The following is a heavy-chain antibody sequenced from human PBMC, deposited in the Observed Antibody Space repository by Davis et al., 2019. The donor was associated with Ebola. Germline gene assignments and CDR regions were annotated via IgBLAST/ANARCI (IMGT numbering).Heavy chain of an antibody. V-gene: IGHV1-2*04. CDR1: GYTFTGYY. J-gene: IGHJ4*02. Sequence: AASVKVSCKASGYTFTGYYMHWVRQAPGQGLEWMGWINPNSGGTNYAQKFQGWVTMTRDTSISTAYMELSRLRSDDTAVYYCARRDDFWSGYSHFDYWGQGTLVTVSS. D-gene: IGHD3-3*01. CDR2: INPNSGGT. CDR3: ARRDDFWSGYSHFDY.